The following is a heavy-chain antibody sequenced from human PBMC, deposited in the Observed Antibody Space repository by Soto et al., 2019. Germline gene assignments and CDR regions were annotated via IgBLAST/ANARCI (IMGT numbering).Heavy chain of an antibody. V-gene: IGHV1-8*01. D-gene: IGHD3-3*01. J-gene: IGHJ6*02. CDR1: GYTFTSYD. Sequence: ASVKVSCKASGYTFTSYDINWVRQATGQGLEWMGWMNPNSGNTGYAQKFQGRVTMTRNTSISTAYMELSSLRSEDTAVYYCARSERILVWLPRILNYYYYGMDVWGQGTTVTVSS. CDR2: MNPNSGNT. CDR3: ARSERILVWLPRILNYYYYGMDV.